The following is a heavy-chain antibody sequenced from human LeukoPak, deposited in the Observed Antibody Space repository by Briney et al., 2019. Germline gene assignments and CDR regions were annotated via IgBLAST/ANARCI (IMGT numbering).Heavy chain of an antibody. CDR3: ASLPSVSVTSYY. V-gene: IGHV3-21*01. J-gene: IGHJ4*02. CDR2: ISSSSSYI. Sequence: GGSLRLSCAASGFTLSSYSMNWVRQAPGKGLEWVSSISSSSSYIYYADSVKGRFTISRDNAKNSLYLQMNSLRAEDTAVYYCASLPSVSVTSYYWGQGTLVTVSS. D-gene: IGHD4-17*01. CDR1: GFTLSSYS.